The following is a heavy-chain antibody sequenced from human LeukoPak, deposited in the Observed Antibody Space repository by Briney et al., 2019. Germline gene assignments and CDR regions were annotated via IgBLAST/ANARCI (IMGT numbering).Heavy chain of an antibody. Sequence: GGSLRLSCAASGFTFSNYWMSWVRQAPGKGLEWVANIKQGGSEKYYVDSVEGRFSISRDNAKNSLYLQMNSLRAEDTALYYCARTYGEVAFDIWGQGTMVTVSS. CDR2: IKQGGSEK. CDR3: ARTYGEVAFDI. V-gene: IGHV3-7*01. CDR1: GFTFSNYW. D-gene: IGHD4-17*01. J-gene: IGHJ3*02.